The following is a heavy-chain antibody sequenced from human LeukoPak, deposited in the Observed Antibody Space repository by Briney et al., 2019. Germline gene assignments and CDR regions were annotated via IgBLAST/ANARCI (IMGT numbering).Heavy chain of an antibody. CDR2: INPNRGGT. V-gene: IGHV1-2*02. CDR3: ARVRYYDSSGYYRPDDAFDI. Sequence: ASVKGSCKASGYTFTGYYMHWVRQAPGQGLEWMGWINPNRGGTNYAQKFQGRVTMTRDTSISTAYMELSRLRSDDTAVYYCARVRYYDSSGYYRPDDAFDIWGQGTMVTVSS. J-gene: IGHJ3*02. CDR1: GYTFTGYY. D-gene: IGHD3-22*01.